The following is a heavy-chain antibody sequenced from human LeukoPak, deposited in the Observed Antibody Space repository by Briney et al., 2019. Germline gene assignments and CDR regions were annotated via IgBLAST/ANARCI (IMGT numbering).Heavy chain of an antibody. J-gene: IGHJ4*02. V-gene: IGHV1-69*05. CDR2: IIPIFGRA. D-gene: IGHD2-2*01. CDR3: AILCSSTSCYGSLDY. CDR1: GGTFSSYA. Sequence: SVKVSCKASGGTFSSYAISWVRQAPGQGLEWMGGIIPIFGRANYAQKFQGRVTITTDESTSTAYMELSSLRSEDTAVYYCAILCSSTSCYGSLDYWGQGTLVTVSS.